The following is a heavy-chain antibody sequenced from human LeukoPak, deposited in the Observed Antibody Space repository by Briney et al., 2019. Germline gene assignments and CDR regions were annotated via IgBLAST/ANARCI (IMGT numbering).Heavy chain of an antibody. CDR3: ARGYCSGGSCDPLDY. V-gene: IGHV3-30*04. D-gene: IGHD2-15*01. J-gene: IGHJ4*02. Sequence: PGGSLRLSCAASGFTFSSYAMPWVRQAPGKGLEWVAVISYDGSNKYYADSVKGRFTISRDNSKNTLYLQMNSLRAEDTAVYYCARGYCSGGSCDPLDYWGQGTLVTVSS. CDR1: GFTFSSYA. CDR2: ISYDGSNK.